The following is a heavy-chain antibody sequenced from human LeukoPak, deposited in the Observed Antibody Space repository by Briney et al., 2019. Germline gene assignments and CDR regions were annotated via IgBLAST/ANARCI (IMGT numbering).Heavy chain of an antibody. CDR3: ARMTTGHGF. Sequence: PSETLSLTCAVSGTSFSSYYWSWIRQPPGKGLEWIGEVNHSGYTNDNPSPKSRVTISVDTSKNQFSLGLRSVTAADTGVYFCARMTTGHGFWGQGTLVTVSS. J-gene: IGHJ4*02. CDR2: VNHSGYT. D-gene: IGHD4-17*01. V-gene: IGHV4-34*01. CDR1: GTSFSSYY.